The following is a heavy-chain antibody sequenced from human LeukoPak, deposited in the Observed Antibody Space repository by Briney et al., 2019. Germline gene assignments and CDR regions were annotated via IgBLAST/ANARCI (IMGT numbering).Heavy chain of an antibody. CDR2: FIPIFDTA. V-gene: IGHV1-69*13. CDR1: GGTFSSYS. D-gene: IGHD1-26*01. Sequence: ASVKVSCKASGGTFSSYSISWVRQAPGQGLEWMGGFIPIFDTADYAQKFQGRVTITADESTSTAYMELSSLRSEDTAVFYCARISLGAIWGYYYGMDVWGQGTTVTVSS. J-gene: IGHJ6*02. CDR3: ARISLGAIWGYYYGMDV.